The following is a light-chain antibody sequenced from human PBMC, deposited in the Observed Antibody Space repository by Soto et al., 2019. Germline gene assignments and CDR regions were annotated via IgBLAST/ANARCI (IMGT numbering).Light chain of an antibody. CDR2: AAS. Sequence: DIQVTQSQTSLSSSLLDIVTITCRASQSISSYLNWYQQKPGKAPKLLIYAASSLQSGVPSRFSGSGSGTDFTLTISSLQPEDFATYYCQQSYSTLTWTFCQGGKVDI. CDR3: QQSYSTLTWT. CDR1: QSISSY. V-gene: IGKV1-39*01. J-gene: IGKJ1*01.